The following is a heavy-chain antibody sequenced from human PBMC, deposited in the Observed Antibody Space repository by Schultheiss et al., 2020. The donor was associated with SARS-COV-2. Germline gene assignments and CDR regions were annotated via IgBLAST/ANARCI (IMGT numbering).Heavy chain of an antibody. D-gene: IGHD3-16*01. Sequence: GGSLRLSCAASGFTFSSYAMSWVRQAPGKGLEWVSAISGSGGSTSYADSVKGRFTISRDNSENTLYLQMNSLRAEDTAVYYCARHSGSDAFDIWGQGTLVTVSS. J-gene: IGHJ4*02. V-gene: IGHV3-23*01. CDR2: ISGSGGST. CDR3: ARHSGSDAFDI. CDR1: GFTFSSYA.